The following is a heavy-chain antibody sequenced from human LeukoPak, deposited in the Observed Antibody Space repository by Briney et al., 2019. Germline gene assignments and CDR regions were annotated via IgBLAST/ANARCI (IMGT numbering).Heavy chain of an antibody. CDR1: GFTFGSYA. CDR3: ASCSSTSCYTSKNWFDP. Sequence: GGSLRLSCAASGFTFGSYAMSWVRQAPGKGLEWVSTISGSGGSTYYADSVKGRFTISRDNSKNTLYLQMNSLRAEDTAVYYCASCSSTSCYTSKNWFDPWGQGTLVTVSS. CDR2: ISGSGGST. V-gene: IGHV3-23*01. D-gene: IGHD2-2*02. J-gene: IGHJ5*02.